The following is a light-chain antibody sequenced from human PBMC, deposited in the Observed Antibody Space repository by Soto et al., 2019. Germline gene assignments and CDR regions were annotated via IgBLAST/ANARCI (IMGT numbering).Light chain of an antibody. V-gene: IGKV1-5*01. Sequence: DIQMTQSPSTLSASVGDRVTITCRASQSISNRLAWYQQKPGKAPKVLIYDASSLESGVPSRFSGSGSATEFILPSSSLQPDDFATYHCKKSGGGWTFGQGTKVEIK. CDR1: QSISNR. J-gene: IGKJ1*01. CDR2: DAS. CDR3: KKSGGGWT.